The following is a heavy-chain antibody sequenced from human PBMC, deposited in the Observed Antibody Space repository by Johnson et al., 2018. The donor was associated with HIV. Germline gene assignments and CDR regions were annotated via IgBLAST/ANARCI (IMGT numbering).Heavy chain of an antibody. Sequence: QVQLVESGGDLVQPGRSLRLSCAASGFTFSNFAMHWVRQAPGKGLEWVVVISYDGSNKYCADSVKGRFSISRDDSKATLHLPMNRLRPEDTAVYFCAREGNWNPTYGFDVWGQGTMVTVSS. V-gene: IGHV3-30*04. CDR3: AREGNWNPTYGFDV. D-gene: IGHD1-1*01. CDR1: GFTFSNFA. J-gene: IGHJ3*01. CDR2: ISYDGSNK.